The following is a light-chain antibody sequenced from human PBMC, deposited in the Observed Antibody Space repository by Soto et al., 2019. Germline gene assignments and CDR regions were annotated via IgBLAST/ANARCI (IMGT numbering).Light chain of an antibody. CDR3: ASWDDSLNAYV. CDR2: YDN. V-gene: IGLV1-36*01. CDR1: SSNIGNNA. Sequence: QSGLTQKPSVSGAPRQRVTISCSGSSSNIGNNAVNWYQQLPGQAPKIVIYYDNLLTSGVSDRFSGSKSGISASLAISDLQSDVEADYYCASWDDSLNAYVFGPGTKVTVL. J-gene: IGLJ1*01.